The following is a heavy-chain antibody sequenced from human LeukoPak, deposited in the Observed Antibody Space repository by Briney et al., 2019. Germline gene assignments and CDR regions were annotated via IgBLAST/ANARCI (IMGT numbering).Heavy chain of an antibody. D-gene: IGHD4-23*01. J-gene: IGHJ4*02. CDR2: ISYDGSNK. CDR3: ASPTVGAFDY. Sequence: PGGSLRLSCAASGFTFSSYAMHWVRQAPGKGLEWVAVISYDGSNKYYADSVKGRFTISRDNSKNTLYLQMNSLRAEDTAVYYCASPTVGAFDYWGQGTLVTVSS. V-gene: IGHV3-30-3*01. CDR1: GFTFSSYA.